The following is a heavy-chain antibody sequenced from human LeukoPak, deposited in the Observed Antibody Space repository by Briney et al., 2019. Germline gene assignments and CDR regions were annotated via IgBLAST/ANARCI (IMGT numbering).Heavy chain of an antibody. CDR2: IKSKTDGGIK. CDR3: ATGRSGYFDS. J-gene: IGHJ4*02. Sequence: GGSLRLSCAASGLTLSDAWMTWVRQAPGKGLEWVARIKSKTDGGIKDYAAPVKGTFTISRDDSENTVYLQMNSLKTEDTAVYYCATGRSGYFDSWGQGTLVFVSS. V-gene: IGHV3-15*01. CDR1: GLTLSDAW.